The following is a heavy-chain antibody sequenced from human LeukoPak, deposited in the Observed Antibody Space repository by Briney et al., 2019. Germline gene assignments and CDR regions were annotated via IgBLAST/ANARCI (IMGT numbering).Heavy chain of an antibody. V-gene: IGHV4-34*01. D-gene: IGHD6-13*01. Sequence: SETLSLTCAVYGGSFSGYYWSWIRQPPGKGLEWIGEINHSGSTNYNPSLKSRVTISVDTSKNQFSLKLSSVTAADTAVYYCARHQQLDWYFDYWGQGTLVTVSS. CDR2: INHSGST. CDR1: GGSFSGYY. J-gene: IGHJ4*02. CDR3: ARHQQLDWYFDY.